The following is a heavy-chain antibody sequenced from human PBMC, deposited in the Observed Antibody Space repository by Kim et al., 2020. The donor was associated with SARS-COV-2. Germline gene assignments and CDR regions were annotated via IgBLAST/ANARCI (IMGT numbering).Heavy chain of an antibody. Sequence: SHSSSVRCRFTISRGNSKSTLYLHMGGLRPEDTAIYYCARDDYGDYSFDYWGQGTLVAVSS. D-gene: IGHD4-17*01. CDR3: ARDDYGDYSFDY. V-gene: IGHV3-64*01. J-gene: IGHJ4*02.